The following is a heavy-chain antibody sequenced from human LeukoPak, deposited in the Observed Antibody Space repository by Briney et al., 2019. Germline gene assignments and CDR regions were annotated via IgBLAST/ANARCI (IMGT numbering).Heavy chain of an antibody. D-gene: IGHD6-13*01. CDR2: IPDDADNK. CDR3: ARDGIAAAGQYYCYGMDV. J-gene: IGHJ6*02. Sequence: GTFLRLSCAASGFTFGSYGMHWVRQAPGKGLEWVAVIPDDADNKYYADSVKGRFTISRDNSKNTLYLQMNSLRAEDTAVYYCARDGIAAAGQYYCYGMDVWGQGTTVTVS. CDR1: GFTFGSYG. V-gene: IGHV3-33*01.